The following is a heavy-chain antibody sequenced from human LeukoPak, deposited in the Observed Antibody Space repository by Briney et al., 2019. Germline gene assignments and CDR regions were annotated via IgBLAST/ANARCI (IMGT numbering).Heavy chain of an antibody. V-gene: IGHV3-30*02. J-gene: IGHJ4*02. CDR1: GFTVSSNY. Sequence: GGSLRLSCAASGFTVSSNYMSWVRQAPGKGLEWVASIRSDGSDKKYADSVKGQFTISRDNSKSTLNLQMNSLRPEDTAVYYCAKSQVTGWYDFDYWGQGTLVIVSS. CDR2: IRSDGSDK. D-gene: IGHD6-19*01. CDR3: AKSQVTGWYDFDY.